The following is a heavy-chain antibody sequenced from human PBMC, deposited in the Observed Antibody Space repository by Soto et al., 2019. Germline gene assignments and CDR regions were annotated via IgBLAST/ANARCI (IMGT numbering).Heavy chain of an antibody. CDR2: IYYSGST. Sequence: QLQLQESGPGLVKPSETLSLTCTVSGGSISSSSYYWGWIRQPPGKGLEWIGSIYYSGSTYYNPSLESRVTISVDTSKNQFSLKLSSVTAADTAVYYCARHMYYDFWSGYPPSYYYYYYYMDVWGKGTTVTVSS. D-gene: IGHD3-3*01. J-gene: IGHJ6*03. V-gene: IGHV4-39*01. CDR1: GGSISSSSYY. CDR3: ARHMYYDFWSGYPPSYYYYYYYMDV.